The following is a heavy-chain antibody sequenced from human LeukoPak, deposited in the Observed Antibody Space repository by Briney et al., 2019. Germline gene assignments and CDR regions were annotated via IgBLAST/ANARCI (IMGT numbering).Heavy chain of an antibody. Sequence: GGSLRLSCAASGFTFSSNWMHWVRRAPGKGLVWVSFVNNDGRTTAYADSVKGRFTISRDNAKNTLYLQMNSLRAEDTAVYYCARGGQGAVDYWGPGTLVTASS. D-gene: IGHD3-16*01. CDR2: VNNDGRTT. V-gene: IGHV3-74*01. CDR1: GFTFSSNW. J-gene: IGHJ4*02. CDR3: ARGGQGAVDY.